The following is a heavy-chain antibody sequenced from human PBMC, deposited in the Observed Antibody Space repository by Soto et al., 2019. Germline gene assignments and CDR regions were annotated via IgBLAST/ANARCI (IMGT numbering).Heavy chain of an antibody. J-gene: IGHJ4*02. CDR2: IYYSGST. D-gene: IGHD3-16*01. V-gene: IGHV4-31*03. Sequence: TSETLSLTCTVSGGSISSGGYYWSWIRQHPGKGLEWIGYIYYSGSTYYNPSLKSRVTISVDTSKNQFSLKLSSVTAADTAVYYCARSAGSYYDYVWGSRYYFDYWGQGTLVTVSS. CDR1: GGSISSGGYY. CDR3: ARSAGSYYDYVWGSRYYFDY.